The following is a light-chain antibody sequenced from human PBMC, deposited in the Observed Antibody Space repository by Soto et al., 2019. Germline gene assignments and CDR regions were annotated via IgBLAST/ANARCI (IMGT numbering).Light chain of an antibody. Sequence: DNQMTQSPSTLSSSVGDRVTITCRASQSIGSWLAWYKQTPGEAPNLLIYKESSLESGVPSRFSGSGSGTEFTLTISSLQPDDFATYYCQQYNTYPSTFGQGTKLDVK. J-gene: IGKJ2*01. CDR1: QSIGSW. CDR3: QQYNTYPST. CDR2: KES. V-gene: IGKV1-5*03.